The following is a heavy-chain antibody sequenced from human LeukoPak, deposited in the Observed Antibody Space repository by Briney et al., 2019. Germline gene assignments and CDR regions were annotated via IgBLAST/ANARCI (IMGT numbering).Heavy chain of an antibody. Sequence: SETLSLTCSVSGGSISELSYYWGWIRQPPGKGLEWIGNIYYSGSTYNNPSLESRVVISVDSSRNQFSLKLTSVTVTDTAVYYCARQGVVGATGFDFRGQGILVTVSS. J-gene: IGHJ4*02. D-gene: IGHD1-26*01. CDR3: ARQGVVGATGFDF. V-gene: IGHV4-39*01. CDR2: IYYSGST. CDR1: GGSISELSYY.